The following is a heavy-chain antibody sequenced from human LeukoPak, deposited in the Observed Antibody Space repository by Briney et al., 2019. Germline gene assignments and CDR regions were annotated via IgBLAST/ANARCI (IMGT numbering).Heavy chain of an antibody. J-gene: IGHJ4*02. CDR1: GGSFSGYY. CDR3: ARTGYITMVRGVIKD. Sequence: PSETLSLTCAVYGGSFSGYYWSWIRQPPGKGLEWIGEINHSGSTNYNPSLKSRVTISVDTSKNQFSLKLSSVTAADTAVYYCARTGYITMVRGVIKDWGQGTLVTVSS. D-gene: IGHD3-10*01. CDR2: INHSGST. V-gene: IGHV4-34*01.